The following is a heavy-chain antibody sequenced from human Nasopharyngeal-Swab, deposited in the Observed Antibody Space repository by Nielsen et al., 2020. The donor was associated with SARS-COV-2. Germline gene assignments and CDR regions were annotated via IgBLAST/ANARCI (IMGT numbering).Heavy chain of an antibody. CDR1: GGTFSSYA. D-gene: IGHD3-10*01. J-gene: IGHJ5*02. Sequence: SVKVSCKASGGTFSSYAISWVRQAPGQGLEWMGGIIPIFGTANYAQKFQGRVTFTADKSTSTAYMELSSLRSEDTAVYYCARESMVRGLVVGFDPWGQGTLITVSS. CDR3: ARESMVRGLVVGFDP. CDR2: IIPIFGTA. V-gene: IGHV1-69*06.